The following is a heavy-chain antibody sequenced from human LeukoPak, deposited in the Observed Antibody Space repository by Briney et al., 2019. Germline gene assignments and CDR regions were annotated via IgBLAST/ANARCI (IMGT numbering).Heavy chain of an antibody. Sequence: PSETLSLTCAVSGGSISSGGYSWSWIRQPPGKGLEWIGYIYHSGSTYYNPSLKSRVTISVDRSKNQFSLKLSPVTAADTAVYYCARDYYGYFDYWGQGTLVTVSS. D-gene: IGHD4-17*01. V-gene: IGHV4-30-2*01. CDR3: ARDYYGYFDY. CDR2: IYHSGST. J-gene: IGHJ4*02. CDR1: GGSISSGGYS.